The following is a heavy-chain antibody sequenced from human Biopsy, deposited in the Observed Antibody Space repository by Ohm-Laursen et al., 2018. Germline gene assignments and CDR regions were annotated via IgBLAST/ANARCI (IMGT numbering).Heavy chain of an antibody. V-gene: IGHV4-59*01. CDR2: IYYSGST. CDR3: ARDRGYYSDRTVPGYFDL. D-gene: IGHD3-22*01. J-gene: IGHJ2*01. Sequence: GTLSPTCTVSDGSINSYYWNWIRQPPGKRLEWIGNIYYSGSTNFNPSLKSRVTISVDTSKNQFSLKLSSVTAADTAIYYCARDRGYYSDRTVPGYFDLWGRGTLVTVSS. CDR1: DGSINSYY.